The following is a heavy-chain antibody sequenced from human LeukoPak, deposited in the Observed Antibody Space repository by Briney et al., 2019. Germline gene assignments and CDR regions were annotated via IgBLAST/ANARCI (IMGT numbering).Heavy chain of an antibody. CDR2: IYYSGST. D-gene: IGHD2-2*01. CDR1: GGSFSGYY. Sequence: SETLSLTCAVYGGSFSGYYWSWIRQPPGKGLEWIGYIYYSGSTNYNPSLKSRVTMSVDTSKNQFSLKLSSATAADTAVYYCARDRSDIVVVPAAIPYYYYYMDVWGKGTTVTVSS. V-gene: IGHV4-59*12. CDR3: ARDRSDIVVVPAAIPYYYYYMDV. J-gene: IGHJ6*03.